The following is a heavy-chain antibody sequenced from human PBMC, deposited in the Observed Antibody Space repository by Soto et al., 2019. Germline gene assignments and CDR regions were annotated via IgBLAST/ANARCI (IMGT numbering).Heavy chain of an antibody. J-gene: IGHJ4*02. CDR3: ARELDKKSEPSRGWYHDF. V-gene: IGHV1-18*01. D-gene: IGHD6-19*01. CDR2: ISGYSGHT. CDR1: GYTFSSYG. Sequence: QVQLVQSGAEVKKPGASVKVSCKASGYTFSSYGISWVRQAPGQGLEWMGWISGYSGHTYYAQKFQGRVPMTTGTTTKHGYNELRGLRSDDTAVYYCARELDKKSEPSRGWYHDFWGQGTLGTVSS.